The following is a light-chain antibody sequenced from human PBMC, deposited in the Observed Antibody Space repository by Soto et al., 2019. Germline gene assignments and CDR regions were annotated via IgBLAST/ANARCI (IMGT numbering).Light chain of an antibody. CDR2: GAS. CDR3: QQCESSRRT. CDR1: QSVSSSC. Sequence: EIVLTQSPVILSLSLGERATLSCRASQSVSSSCLVWYQQKPGQAPRLLIYGASNRATGTPDRFSGSGSGTDFTLTISRLEPEDFAVYYCQQCESSRRTFGQGTKVDIK. V-gene: IGKV3-20*01. J-gene: IGKJ1*01.